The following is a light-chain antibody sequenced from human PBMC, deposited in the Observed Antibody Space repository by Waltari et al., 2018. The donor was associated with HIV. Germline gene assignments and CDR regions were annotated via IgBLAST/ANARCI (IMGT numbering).Light chain of an antibody. J-gene: IGLJ2*01. CDR1: AGVLTRCPC. V-gene: IGLV7-46*01. CDR3: LLSYGGDLV. Sequence: QPVLTHEASLTVSPGRTVAPTCASSAGVLTRCPCPYWFHVRPGQAPKTLIFDSNNRYSWTPARFAGSFLGGKAALTLTGALPEDEADYYCLLSYGGDLVFGGGTKLTVL. CDR2: DSN.